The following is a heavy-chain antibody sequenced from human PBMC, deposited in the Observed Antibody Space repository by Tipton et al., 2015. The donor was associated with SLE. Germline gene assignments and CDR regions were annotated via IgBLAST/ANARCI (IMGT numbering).Heavy chain of an antibody. CDR3: ARSGKGPFGVVPRPFDY. Sequence: TLSLTCTVSGGSITTSRYYWSWIRQPPGKGLEWIGYIYYSGSTNYNPSLKSRVTISVDTSKNQFSLKLSSVTAADTAVYYCARSGKGPFGVVPRPFDYWGQGTLVTVSS. D-gene: IGHD3-3*01. J-gene: IGHJ4*02. V-gene: IGHV4-61*01. CDR1: GGSITTSRYY. CDR2: IYYSGST.